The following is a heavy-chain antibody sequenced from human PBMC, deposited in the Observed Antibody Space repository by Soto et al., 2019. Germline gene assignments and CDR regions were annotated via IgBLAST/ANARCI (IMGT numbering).Heavy chain of an antibody. V-gene: IGHV3-48*02. CDR1: GFTFSTYS. CDR3: ARSRRYGEEGEYV. CDR2: ISSISRTI. Sequence: PGGSLRLSCAASGFTFSTYSMNWVRQAPGKGLEWVSYISSISRTIYYADSVKGRFTISRDNAENSLYLQMNSLRDEDTALYYCARSRRYGEEGEYVWGQGTTVTVSS. J-gene: IGHJ6*02. D-gene: IGHD3-10*01.